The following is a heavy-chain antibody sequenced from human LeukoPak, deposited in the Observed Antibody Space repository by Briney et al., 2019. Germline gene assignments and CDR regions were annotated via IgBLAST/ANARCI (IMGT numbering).Heavy chain of an antibody. D-gene: IGHD3-22*01. CDR3: ARGPDYYDSSGYHPPFDY. CDR2: IYYSGST. Sequence: SETLSLTCTVSGGSISSYYWSWIRQPPGKGLEWIGYIYYSGSTNYNPSLKSRVTISVDTSKNQFSLKLSSVTAADTAVYYCARGPDYYDSSGYHPPFDYWGQGTLVTVSS. V-gene: IGHV4-59*01. CDR1: GGSISSYY. J-gene: IGHJ4*02.